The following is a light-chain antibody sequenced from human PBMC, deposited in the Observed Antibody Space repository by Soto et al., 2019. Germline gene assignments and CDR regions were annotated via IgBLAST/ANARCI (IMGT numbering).Light chain of an antibody. CDR2: EAS. J-gene: IGKJ4*01. V-gene: IGKV3-11*01. CDR3: QQHSNWPLT. Sequence: EIVLTQSPATLSLSPGERATLSCRASQSVGTNFAWYQQKPGQAPGLLIYEASTRATGIPARFSGSGSGTDSTLTISSLEPEDFAVYYCQQHSNWPLTFGGGTKVDI. CDR1: QSVGTN.